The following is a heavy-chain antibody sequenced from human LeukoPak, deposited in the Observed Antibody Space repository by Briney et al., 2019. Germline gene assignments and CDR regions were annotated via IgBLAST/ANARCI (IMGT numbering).Heavy chain of an antibody. D-gene: IGHD2-2*01. CDR1: GGSINSGSYY. CDR2: IYTSGST. CDR3: ARAPAIVVVPAANYYYYGMDV. J-gene: IGHJ6*02. Sequence: SQTLSLTCTVSGGSINSGSYYRSWIRQPAGKGLEWIGRIYTSGSTNYNPSLKSRVTISVDTSKNQFSLKLSSVTAADTAVYYCARAPAIVVVPAANYYYYGMDVWGQGTTVTVSS. V-gene: IGHV4-61*02.